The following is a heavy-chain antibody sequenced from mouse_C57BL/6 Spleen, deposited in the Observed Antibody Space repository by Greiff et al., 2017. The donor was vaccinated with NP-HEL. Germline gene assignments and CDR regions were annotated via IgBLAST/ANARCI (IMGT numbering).Heavy chain of an antibody. J-gene: IGHJ3*01. D-gene: IGHD1-1*01. CDR2: IHPNSGST. CDR3: ASNYYGSSYLFAY. CDR1: GYTFTSYW. Sequence: QVQLQQPGAELVKPGASVKLSCKASGYTFTSYWMHWVKQRPGQGLEWIGMIHPNSGSTNYNEKFKSKATLTVDKSSSTAYMQLSSLTSEDSAVYYCASNYYGSSYLFAYWGQGTLVTVSA. V-gene: IGHV1-64*01.